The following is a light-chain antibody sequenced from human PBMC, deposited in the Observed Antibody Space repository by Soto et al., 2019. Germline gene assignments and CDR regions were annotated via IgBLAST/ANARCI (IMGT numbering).Light chain of an antibody. CDR2: GNS. CDR3: QSSDSSLNV. V-gene: IGLV1-40*01. CDR1: SSNIGAGYD. Sequence: QSVLTQPPSVSGAPGQRVTISCTGSSSNIGAGYDVHWYQQLPGTAPKLLIYGNSNRPSGVPDRFSGSKSGTSASLAITGLRAEDEADYYCQSSDSSLNVFGTGTKLTVL. J-gene: IGLJ1*01.